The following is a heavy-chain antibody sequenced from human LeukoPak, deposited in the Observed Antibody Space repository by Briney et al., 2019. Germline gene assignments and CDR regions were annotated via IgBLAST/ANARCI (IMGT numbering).Heavy chain of an antibody. D-gene: IGHD5-12*01. CDR2: IYYSGST. Sequence: SETLSLTCTVSGGSISSYYWSWIRQPPGKGLEWIGYIYYSGSTNYNPSLKSRVTISVDTSKNQFSLKLSSVTAADTAVYYCARLGGKVATQPSFDYWGQGTLVTVSS. CDR3: ARLGGKVATQPSFDY. CDR1: GGSISSYY. J-gene: IGHJ4*02. V-gene: IGHV4-59*08.